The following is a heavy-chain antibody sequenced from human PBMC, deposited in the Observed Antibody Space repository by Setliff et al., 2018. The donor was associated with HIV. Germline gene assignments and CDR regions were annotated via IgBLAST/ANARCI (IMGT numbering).Heavy chain of an antibody. CDR2: IYWDDDK. D-gene: IGHD5-18*01. J-gene: IGHJ4*02. V-gene: IGHV2-70*01. Sequence: SGPTLVNPTQTLTLTCTFSGFSFSTNGVGVGWIRQPPGKALEWLALIYWDDDKYYNTSLKTRLTISKDTSKNQVVLTMTNMDPVDTATYYCARTSTAMVLDYWGQGTLVTVSS. CDR1: GFSFSTNGVG. CDR3: ARTSTAMVLDY.